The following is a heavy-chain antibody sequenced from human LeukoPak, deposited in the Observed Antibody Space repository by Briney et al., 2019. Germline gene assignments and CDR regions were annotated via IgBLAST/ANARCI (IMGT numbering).Heavy chain of an antibody. Sequence: PGGSLRLSCAASGFTFSSYWMSWVRQAPGKGLGWVANIKQDGSEKYYVDSVKGRFTISRDNAKNSPYLQMNSLRAEDTAVYYCARDSYRDYGDYGGPGDYWGQGTLVTVSS. J-gene: IGHJ4*02. CDR2: IKQDGSEK. V-gene: IGHV3-7*01. D-gene: IGHD4-17*01. CDR1: GFTFSSYW. CDR3: ARDSYRDYGDYGGPGDY.